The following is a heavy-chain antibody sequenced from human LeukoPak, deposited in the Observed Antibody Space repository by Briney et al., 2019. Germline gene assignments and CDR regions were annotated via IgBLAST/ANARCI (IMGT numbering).Heavy chain of an antibody. CDR3: ARDAAFWSGYYSDY. D-gene: IGHD3-3*01. Sequence: ASVKVSCKASGYTFTSYYMHWVRQAPGQGLEWMGWINPNSGGTNYAQKFQGRVTMTRDTSISTAYMELSRLRSDDTAVYYCARDAAFWSGYYSDYWGQGTLVTVSS. V-gene: IGHV1-2*02. J-gene: IGHJ4*02. CDR2: INPNSGGT. CDR1: GYTFTSYY.